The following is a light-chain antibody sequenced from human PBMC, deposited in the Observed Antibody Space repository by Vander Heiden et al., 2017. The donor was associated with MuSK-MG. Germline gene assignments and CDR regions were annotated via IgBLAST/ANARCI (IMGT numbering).Light chain of an antibody. V-gene: IGLV1-44*01. CDR1: SSTIGSNP. J-gene: IGLJ3*02. Sequence: QSVLTQPPSASGTPGQRVTISCSGSSSTIGSNPVNWYQQLPGAAPKLLINNNTLRPSGVPDRFSGSTSGTSASLAISGLQPEDEADYYCSAWHDSLSGWVFGGGTKLTVL. CDR3: SAWHDSLSGWV. CDR2: NNT.